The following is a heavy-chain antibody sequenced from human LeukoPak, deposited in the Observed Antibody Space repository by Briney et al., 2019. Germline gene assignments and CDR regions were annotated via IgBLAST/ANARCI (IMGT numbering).Heavy chain of an antibody. D-gene: IGHD6-19*01. CDR1: GFTFSTYS. CDR3: ARDPAGAGTYYDY. J-gene: IGHJ4*02. Sequence: PGGSLRLSCAASGFTFSTYSMNWVRQAPGKGLEWVSYISSGSSTIYYADSVKGRFTISRDNAKNSLYLQMNSLRAEDTAVYYCARDPAGAGTYYDYWGQGTLVTVSS. CDR2: ISSGSSTI. V-gene: IGHV3-48*01.